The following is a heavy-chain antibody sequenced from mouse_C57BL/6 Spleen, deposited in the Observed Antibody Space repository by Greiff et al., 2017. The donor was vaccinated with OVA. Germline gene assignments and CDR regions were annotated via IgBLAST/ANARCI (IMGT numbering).Heavy chain of an antibody. Sequence: EVKLQQSGPELVKPGASVKISCKASGYTFTDYYMNWVKQSLGKSLEWIGDISPDNDGTSYNQKFKGKATLTVDRSSSTAYMELRSLTSEDSAVYYCARKGWLPLDYWGQGTTLTVSS. J-gene: IGHJ2*01. CDR3: ARKGWLPLDY. D-gene: IGHD2-3*01. CDR2: ISPDNDGT. V-gene: IGHV1-26*01. CDR1: GYTFTDYY.